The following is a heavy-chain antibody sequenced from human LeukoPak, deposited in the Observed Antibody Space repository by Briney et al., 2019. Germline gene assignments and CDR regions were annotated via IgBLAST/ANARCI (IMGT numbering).Heavy chain of an antibody. V-gene: IGHV1-2*02. Sequence: ASVKVSCKASGYTFTDYYMHWVRQAPGQGLEWMGWINPNSGGTNYAQKFQGRVTMTRDTSISTAYMELSRLRSDDTAVYYCARDAYSSGWSLYYYYYGMDVWGQGTTVTVSS. CDR1: GYTFTDYY. J-gene: IGHJ6*02. D-gene: IGHD6-19*01. CDR2: INPNSGGT. CDR3: ARDAYSSGWSLYYYYYGMDV.